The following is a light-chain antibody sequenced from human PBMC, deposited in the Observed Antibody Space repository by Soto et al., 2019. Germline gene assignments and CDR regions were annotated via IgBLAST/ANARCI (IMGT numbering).Light chain of an antibody. CDR1: QSISSW. CDR2: DAS. J-gene: IGKJ1*01. V-gene: IGKV1-5*01. CDR3: QQYNSYRT. Sequence: DIQMTQSPSTLSASVGDRVTITCRASQSISSWLAWYQQKPGKAPKLLIYDASSLESGGPSRFSGSGSGTEFTLNTSSLQPDDFATYYCQQYNSYRTFGQGTKVDIK.